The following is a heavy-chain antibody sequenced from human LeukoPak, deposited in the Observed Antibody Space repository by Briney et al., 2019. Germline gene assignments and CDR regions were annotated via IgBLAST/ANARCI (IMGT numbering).Heavy chain of an antibody. Sequence: GGSLRLSGAASGFVLNNHDMHWVRQARGRGLEWVAMIRYDESYKYYADSVKGRFTISRDISKNTLYLQMNSLRVEDTAVYYCAKEGRSLQTYWGQGTLVTVSS. CDR2: IRYDESYK. CDR1: GFVLNNHD. V-gene: IGHV3-30*02. J-gene: IGHJ4*02. CDR3: AKEGRSLQTY. D-gene: IGHD5-24*01.